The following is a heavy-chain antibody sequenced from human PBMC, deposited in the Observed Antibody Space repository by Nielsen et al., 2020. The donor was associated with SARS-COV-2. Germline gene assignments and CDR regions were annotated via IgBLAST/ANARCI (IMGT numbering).Heavy chain of an antibody. CDR1: GGSISSYY. CDR3: ARGSPPALDY. V-gene: IGHV4-59*01. J-gene: IGHJ4*02. CDR2: IYYSGST. Sequence: GSLRLSCTVSGGSISSYYWSWIRQPPGEGLEWIGYIYYSGSTNYNPSLKSRVTISVDTSKNQFSLKLSSVTAADTAVYYCARGSPPALDYWGQGTLVTVSS.